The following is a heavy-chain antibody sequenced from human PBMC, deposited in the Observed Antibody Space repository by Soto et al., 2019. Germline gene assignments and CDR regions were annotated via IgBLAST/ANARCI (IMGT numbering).Heavy chain of an antibody. Sequence: QLQLQESGPGLVKPSETLSLTCTLSGGSLISGSFHWGWIRQTPENGLEWIARIFHRGNNYANPSLKSRVTISVDTSKNQFSLKLTSMTAADTAVYFCARMHGDYVNWFDPWGRGTLVTVSS. V-gene: IGHV4-39*01. CDR3: ARMHGDYVNWFDP. CDR1: GGSLISGSFH. CDR2: IFHRGNN. J-gene: IGHJ5*02. D-gene: IGHD4-17*01.